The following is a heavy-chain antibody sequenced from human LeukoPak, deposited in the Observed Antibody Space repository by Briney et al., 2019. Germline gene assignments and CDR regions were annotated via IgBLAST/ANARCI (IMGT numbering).Heavy chain of an antibody. V-gene: IGHV3-23*01. CDR2: ISGSDGST. CDR3: AKIRRIVVVPAAISY. CDR1: GFTFSSYA. Sequence: PGGSLRLSCAAPGFTFSSYAMSWVRQAPGKGLEWVSAISGSDGSTYYADSVKGRFTISRDNFKNTLYLQMNSLRAEDTAVYYCAKIRRIVVVPAAISYWGQGTLVTVSS. J-gene: IGHJ4*02. D-gene: IGHD2-2*02.